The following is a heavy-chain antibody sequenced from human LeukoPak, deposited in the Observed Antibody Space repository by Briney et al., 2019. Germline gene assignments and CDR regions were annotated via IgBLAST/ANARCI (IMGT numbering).Heavy chain of an antibody. CDR3: ARELWCGGGNCYLNAFDI. V-gene: IGHV1-18*01. Sequence: ASVKVSCKTSGYTFTSYAIIWVRQAPGQGLEWMAYVSALNGKTRYAQKIQGRATLTTDTSTSTAYMELRSLRSDDTAVYFCARELWCGGGNCYLNAFDIWGQGTVVTVS. CDR1: GYTFTSYA. CDR2: VSALNGKT. J-gene: IGHJ3*02. D-gene: IGHD2-15*01.